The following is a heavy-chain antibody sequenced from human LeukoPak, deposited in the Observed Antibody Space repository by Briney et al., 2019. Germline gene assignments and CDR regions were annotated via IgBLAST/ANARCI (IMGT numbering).Heavy chain of an antibody. J-gene: IGHJ5*02. V-gene: IGHV1-69*13. D-gene: IGHD2-15*01. CDR1: GGTFSSYA. Sequence: SVNVSCTASGGTFSSYAISWVRQAPGQGLEWMGGIIPIFGTANYAQKFQGRVTITADESTSTAYMELSSLRSEDTAVYYCASSEKVVAATPWYNWFDPWGQGTLVTVSS. CDR2: IIPIFGTA. CDR3: ASSEKVVAATPWYNWFDP.